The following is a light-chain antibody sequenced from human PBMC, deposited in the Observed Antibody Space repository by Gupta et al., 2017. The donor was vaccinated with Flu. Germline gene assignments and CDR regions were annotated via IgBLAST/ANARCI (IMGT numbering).Light chain of an antibody. J-gene: IGLJ2*01. V-gene: IGLV3-10*01. CDR3: YSIEPTDGDSVI. CDR2: EDK. Sequence: HTTSTTCAASGLARNDDYWHQHQADQAPALILYEDKKRPSGTAERFCGSSSETTTTVTISGAQLEDEADYYYYSIEPTDGDSVIFGGGTKLTVL. CDR1: GLARND.